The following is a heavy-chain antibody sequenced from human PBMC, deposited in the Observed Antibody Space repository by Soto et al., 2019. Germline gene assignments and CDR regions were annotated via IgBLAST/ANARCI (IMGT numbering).Heavy chain of an antibody. CDR2: IIPIFGTA. CDR1: RGTFSTYA. J-gene: IGHJ4*02. D-gene: IGHD3-22*01. V-gene: IGHV1-69*12. CDR3: APYENSVYYYD. Sequence: QVQLVQSGAEVKKPGSSVKVSCKASRGTFSTYAISCVRQAPGQGLEWMGGIIPIFGTANYAQQFQGRVTITADESTSTAYMELSSLTSEDTAVYYCAPYENSVYYYDWGQGTLVTVSS.